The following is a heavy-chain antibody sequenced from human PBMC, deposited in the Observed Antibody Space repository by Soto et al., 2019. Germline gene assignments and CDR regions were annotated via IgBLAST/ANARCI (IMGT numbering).Heavy chain of an antibody. CDR3: ARERSAAGTGWFDP. D-gene: IGHD6-13*01. J-gene: IGHJ5*02. CDR2: MNPNSGNT. Sequence: QVQLVQSGAEVKKPGASVKVSCKASGYTFTSYDINWVRQATGQGLEWMGWMNPNSGNTGYAQKFQGRVTMTRNASISTAYMELSSLRSEDTAVYYCARERSAAGTGWFDPWGQGTLVTVSS. V-gene: IGHV1-8*01. CDR1: GYTFTSYD.